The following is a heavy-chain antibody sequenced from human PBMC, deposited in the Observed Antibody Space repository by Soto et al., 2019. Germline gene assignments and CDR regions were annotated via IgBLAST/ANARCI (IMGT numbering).Heavy chain of an antibody. Sequence: GGSLRLSCAASGFTFSSYGMHWVRQAPGKGLEWVAVIWYDGSNKYYADSVKGRFTISRDNSKNTLYLQMSSLRAEDTAVYYCASNYDILTGYWYFDYWGQGTLVTVSS. CDR2: IWYDGSNK. J-gene: IGHJ4*02. D-gene: IGHD3-9*01. CDR3: ASNYDILTGYWYFDY. V-gene: IGHV3-33*01. CDR1: GFTFSSYG.